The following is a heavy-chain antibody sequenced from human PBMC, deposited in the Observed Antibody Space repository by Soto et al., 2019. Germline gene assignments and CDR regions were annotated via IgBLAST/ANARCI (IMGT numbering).Heavy chain of an antibody. D-gene: IGHD3-16*02. J-gene: IGHJ4*02. Sequence: GSLRLSCAASGFTFSDYYMSWIRQAPGKGLEWVSYISSSGSTIYYADSVKGRFTISRDNAKNSLYLQMNSLRAEDTAVYYCARGAPRGSLWGSYFDYWGQGTLVTVSS. CDR3: ARGAPRGSLWGSYFDY. CDR1: GFTFSDYY. V-gene: IGHV3-11*01. CDR2: ISSSGSTI.